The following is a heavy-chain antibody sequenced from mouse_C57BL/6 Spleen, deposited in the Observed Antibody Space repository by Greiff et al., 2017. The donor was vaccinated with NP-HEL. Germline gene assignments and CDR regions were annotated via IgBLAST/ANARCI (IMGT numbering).Heavy chain of an antibody. V-gene: IGHV5-16*01. Sequence: EVKVVESEGGLVQPGSSMKLSCTASGFTFSDYYMAWVRQVPEKGLEWVANINYDGSSTYYLDSLKSRFIISRDNAKNILYLQMSSLKSEDTATYYCARISYDYDGYWYFDVWGTGTTVTVSS. CDR3: ARISYDYDGYWYFDV. J-gene: IGHJ1*03. CDR2: INYDGSST. D-gene: IGHD2-4*01. CDR1: GFTFSDYY.